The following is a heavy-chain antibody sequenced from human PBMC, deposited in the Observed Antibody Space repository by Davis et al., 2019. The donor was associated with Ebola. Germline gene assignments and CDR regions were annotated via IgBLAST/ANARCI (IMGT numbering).Heavy chain of an antibody. CDR1: GYIFTNHP. Sequence: AASAKVSCKASGYIFTNHPMTWVRQAPGQGLEWMGRISGSNTDTKYAQKFQGRVSMTTDTSTSTAYMELRSLRSDDTAVYYCAKVRVGSGWYFDYWGQGTLVTVSS. CDR2: ISGSNTDT. D-gene: IGHD6-19*01. J-gene: IGHJ4*02. V-gene: IGHV1-18*04. CDR3: AKVRVGSGWYFDY.